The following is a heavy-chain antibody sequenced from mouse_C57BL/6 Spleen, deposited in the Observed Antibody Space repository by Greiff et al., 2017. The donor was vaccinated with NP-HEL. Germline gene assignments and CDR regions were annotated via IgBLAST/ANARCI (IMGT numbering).Heavy chain of an antibody. CDR3: ADFITTY. J-gene: IGHJ4*01. Sequence: EVHLVESGGDLVKPGGSLKLSCAASGFTFSSYGMSWVRQTPDKRLEWVATISSGGSYTYYPDSVKGRFTISRDNAKNTLYLQMSSLKSEDTAMYYCADFITTYWGQGTSVTVSS. V-gene: IGHV5-6*01. D-gene: IGHD1-1*01. CDR1: GFTFSSYG. CDR2: ISSGGSYT.